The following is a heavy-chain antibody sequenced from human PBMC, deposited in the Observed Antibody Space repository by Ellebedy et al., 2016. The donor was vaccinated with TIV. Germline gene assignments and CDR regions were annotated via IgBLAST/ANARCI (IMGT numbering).Heavy chain of an antibody. CDR1: GFTFSSYA. Sequence: GESLKISCAASGFTFSSYAMHWVRQAPGKGLEWVAVISYDGSNKYYADSVKGRFTISRDNSKNTLYLQMNSLRAEDTAVYYCAKDRSMAVAGTWAVDYWGQGTLVTVSS. CDR3: AKDRSMAVAGTWAVDY. D-gene: IGHD6-19*01. J-gene: IGHJ4*02. V-gene: IGHV3-30*18. CDR2: ISYDGSNK.